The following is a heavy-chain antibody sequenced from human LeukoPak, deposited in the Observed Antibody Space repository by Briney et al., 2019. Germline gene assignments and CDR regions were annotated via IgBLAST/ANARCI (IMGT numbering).Heavy chain of an antibody. CDR1: GFTFSDYY. D-gene: IGHD3-16*01. V-gene: IGHV3-11*01. CDR3: ASITGAVTRKDWFDP. J-gene: IGHJ5*02. CDR2: ISSSGSTI. Sequence: GGSLRLSCAASGFTFSDYYMSWIRQAPGKGLEWVSYISSSGSTIYYADSVKGRFTISRDNAKNSLYLQMNSLRAEDTAVYYCASITGAVTRKDWFDPWGQGTLVTVSS.